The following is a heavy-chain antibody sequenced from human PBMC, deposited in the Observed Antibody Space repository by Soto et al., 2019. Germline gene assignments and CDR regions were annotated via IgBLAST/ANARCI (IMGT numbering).Heavy chain of an antibody. CDR3: AKDESSSRPYYFDY. Sequence: GGSLRLSCAASGFTFSSYGMTWARQAPGKGLEWVSAISRSGDSTYYADSVKGRFTISRDNSKDTLYLQMSSLGAEDTVVYYCAKDESSSRPYYFDYWGRGTLVTVSS. CDR2: ISRSGDST. D-gene: IGHD6-13*01. V-gene: IGHV3-23*01. CDR1: GFTFSSYG. J-gene: IGHJ4*02.